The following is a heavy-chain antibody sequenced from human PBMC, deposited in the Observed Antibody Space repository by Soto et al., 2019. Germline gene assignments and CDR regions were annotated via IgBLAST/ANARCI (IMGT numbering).Heavy chain of an antibody. D-gene: IGHD4-17*01. CDR1: GYTFTGYY. V-gene: IGHV1-2*02. Sequence: QVQLVQSGAEVKKPGASVKVSCKASGYTFTGYYMHWVRQAPGQGLEWMGWINPNSGGTNYAQKFQGRFTMTRDTSISTAYRELSRLRSDDTAVYYCARCLLPTTVVTPWGYCGQGTLVTVSS. J-gene: IGHJ4*02. CDR2: INPNSGGT. CDR3: ARCLLPTTVVTPWGY.